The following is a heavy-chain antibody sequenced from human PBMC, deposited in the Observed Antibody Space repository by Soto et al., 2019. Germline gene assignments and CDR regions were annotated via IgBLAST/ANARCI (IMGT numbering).Heavy chain of an antibody. Sequence: QVQLQESGPGLVKPSETLSLTCNVSGGSMTNYYWSWIRQPAGKGLEWIGRVYTSGSTNYNPSLKSRVTMSIDTSNNHFSLKLNSVTAADTAVYYCARTVGAAYYFDFWGQGTLVTVSS. CDR2: VYTSGST. CDR3: ARTVGAAYYFDF. CDR1: GGSMTNYY. J-gene: IGHJ4*02. V-gene: IGHV4-4*07. D-gene: IGHD1-26*01.